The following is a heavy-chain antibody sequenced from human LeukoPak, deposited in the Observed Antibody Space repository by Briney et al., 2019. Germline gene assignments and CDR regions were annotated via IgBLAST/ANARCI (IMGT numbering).Heavy chain of an antibody. V-gene: IGHV4-59*08. CDR3: ARGAAGYSYRIDY. CDR2: IYYSGST. D-gene: IGHD5-18*01. CDR1: GGSISSYY. J-gene: IGHJ4*02. Sequence: SDTLSLTCTVSGGSISSYYWSWIRQPPGKGLEWIGYIYYSGSTNYNPSLKSRVTISVDTSKNQFSLKLSSVTAADTAVYYCARGAAGYSYRIDYWGQGTLVTVSS.